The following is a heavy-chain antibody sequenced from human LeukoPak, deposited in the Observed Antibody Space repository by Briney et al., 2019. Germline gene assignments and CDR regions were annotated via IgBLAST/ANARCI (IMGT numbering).Heavy chain of an antibody. D-gene: IGHD3-22*01. CDR1: GFTFSSYG. J-gene: IGHJ6*02. V-gene: IGHV3-30*18. CDR3: AKEGYYYDSSGYNYYYGMDV. CDR2: ISYDGSNK. Sequence: PGGSLRLSCAASGFTFSSYGMHWVRQAPGKGLEWVAVISYDGSNKYYADSVKGRFTISRDNSKNTLYLQMNSLRAEDTAVYYCAKEGYYYDSSGYNYYYGMDVWCQGTTVTVSS.